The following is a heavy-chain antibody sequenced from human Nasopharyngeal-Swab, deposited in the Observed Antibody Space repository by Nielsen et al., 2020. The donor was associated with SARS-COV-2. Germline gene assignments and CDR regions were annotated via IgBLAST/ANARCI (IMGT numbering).Heavy chain of an antibody. CDR2: INHNGST. Sequence: SETLSLTCAVYGGSFSGYYWSWIRQPPRKGLEWIGEINHNGSTNYNPSLKSRVTISVDTFKNQFSLKLSYVTAADTAVYYCARAREYSSSSPAFDIWGQGTMVTVSS. CDR3: ARAREYSSSSPAFDI. D-gene: IGHD6-6*01. J-gene: IGHJ3*02. CDR1: GGSFSGYY. V-gene: IGHV4-34*01.